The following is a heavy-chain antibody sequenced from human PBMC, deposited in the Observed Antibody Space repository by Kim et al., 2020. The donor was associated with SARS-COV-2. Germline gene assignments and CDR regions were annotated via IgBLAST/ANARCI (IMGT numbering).Heavy chain of an antibody. V-gene: IGHV1-18*01. CDR2: ISAYNGNT. CDR1: GYTFTSYG. CDR3: ARGGGVITMIVVTTRTAFDY. D-gene: IGHD3-22*01. Sequence: ASVKVSCKASGYTFTSYGISWVRQAPGQGLEWMGWISAYNGNTNYAQKLQGRVTMTTDTSTSTAYMELRSLRSDDTAVYYCARGGGVITMIVVTTRTAFDYWGQGTLVTVSS. J-gene: IGHJ4*02.